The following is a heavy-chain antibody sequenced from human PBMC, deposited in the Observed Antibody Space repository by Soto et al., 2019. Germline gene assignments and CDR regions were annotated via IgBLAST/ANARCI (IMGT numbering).Heavy chain of an antibody. J-gene: IGHJ5*02. CDR1: GGSVSSGSYY. CDR2: IYYSGST. V-gene: IGHV4-61*01. D-gene: IGHD1-7*01. CDR3: ARAPSDGLELRGGCWFDP. Sequence: KASETLSLTCTVSGGSVSSGSYYWSWIRQPPGKGLEWIGYIYYSGSTNYNPSLKSRVTISVDTSKNQFSLKLSSVTAADTAVYYCARAPSDGLELRGGCWFDPWGQGTLVTVSS.